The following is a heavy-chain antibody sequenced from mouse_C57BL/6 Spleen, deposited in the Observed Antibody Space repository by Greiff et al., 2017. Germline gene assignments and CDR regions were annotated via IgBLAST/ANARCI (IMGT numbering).Heavy chain of an antibody. CDR3: ANYYGNHYYAMDY. J-gene: IGHJ4*01. V-gene: IGHV1-64*01. Sequence: VQLQQPGPELVKPWASVTLSCKASGFTFTSYWMHWVKQRPGQGLEWLGMIHPNSGSTNYNEKFKSKATLTVNKSTSTAYMQLSSLTSEDSAVYYGANYYGNHYYAMDYWGQGTSVTVSS. CDR1: GFTFTSYW. CDR2: IHPNSGST. D-gene: IGHD2-1*01.